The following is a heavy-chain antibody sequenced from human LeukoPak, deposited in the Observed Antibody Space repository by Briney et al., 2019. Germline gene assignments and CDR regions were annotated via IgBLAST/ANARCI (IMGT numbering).Heavy chain of an antibody. CDR1: GFTFSSYS. CDR3: TKSITGTRYYFDY. Sequence: GGSLRLSCAASGFTFSSYSMNWVRQAPGKGLEWVSYISSSSSTIYYADSVKGRFTISRDNAKNSLYLQMNSLRAEDTAVYYCTKSITGTRYYFDYWGQGTLVTVSS. CDR2: ISSSSSTI. D-gene: IGHD1-20*01. J-gene: IGHJ4*02. V-gene: IGHV3-48*01.